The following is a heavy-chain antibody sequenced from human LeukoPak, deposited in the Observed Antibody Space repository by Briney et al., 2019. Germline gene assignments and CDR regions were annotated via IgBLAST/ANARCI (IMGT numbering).Heavy chain of an antibody. V-gene: IGHV1-2*02. CDR2: INPNSGGT. CDR1: GYTFTGYY. J-gene: IGHJ4*02. Sequence: ASVKVSCKASGYTFTGYYMHWVRQAPGQGLEWMGWINPNSGGTNYAQKFQGRVTMTRDTSISTAYMELRSLRSDDTAVYYCARGEFSRYYDSSGYFDYWGQGTLVTVSS. D-gene: IGHD3-22*01. CDR3: ARGEFSRYYDSSGYFDY.